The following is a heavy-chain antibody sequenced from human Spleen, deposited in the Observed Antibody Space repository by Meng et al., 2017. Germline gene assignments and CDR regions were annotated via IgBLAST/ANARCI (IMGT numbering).Heavy chain of an antibody. V-gene: IGHV3-53*01. D-gene: IGHD2/OR15-2a*01. Sequence: GGSLRLSCAASGFIVSSDYMHWLRQAPGKGLEWVSVLYSGGGTYYADSVKGRFTISRDNAKNSMFLQMNSPRADDTAMYFCVKASRSENAEYWGRGTLVTVSS. CDR2: LYSGGGT. J-gene: IGHJ4*02. CDR3: VKASRSENAEY. CDR1: GFIVSSDY.